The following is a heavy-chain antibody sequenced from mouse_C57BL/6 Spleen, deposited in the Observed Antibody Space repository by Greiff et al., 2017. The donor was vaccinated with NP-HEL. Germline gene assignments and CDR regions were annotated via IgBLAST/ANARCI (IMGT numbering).Heavy chain of an antibody. CDR2: IDPSDSET. J-gene: IGHJ1*03. CDR3: ARYPLYGSSLWYFDV. V-gene: IGHV1-52*01. CDR1: GYTFTSYW. D-gene: IGHD1-1*01. Sequence: QVQLKQPGAELVRPGSSVKLSCKASGYTFTSYWMHWVKQRPIQGLEWIGNIDPSDSETHYNQKFKDKATLTVDKSSSTAYMQLSSLTSEDSAVYYCARYPLYGSSLWYFDVWGTGTTVTVSS.